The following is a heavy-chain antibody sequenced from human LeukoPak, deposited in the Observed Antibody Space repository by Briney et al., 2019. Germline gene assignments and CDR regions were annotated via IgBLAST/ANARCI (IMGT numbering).Heavy chain of an antibody. CDR3: AREGLELRISHDPQYYYYYMDV. D-gene: IGHD1-7*01. J-gene: IGHJ6*03. V-gene: IGHV3-30*07. CDR1: GFTFSSYA. Sequence: TGGSPRLSCAASGFTFSSYAMHWVRQAPGKGLEWVAVISYDGSNKYYADSVKGRFTISRDNSKNTLYLQMNSLRAEDTAVYYCAREGLELRISHDPQYYYYYMDVWGKGTTVTVSS. CDR2: ISYDGSNK.